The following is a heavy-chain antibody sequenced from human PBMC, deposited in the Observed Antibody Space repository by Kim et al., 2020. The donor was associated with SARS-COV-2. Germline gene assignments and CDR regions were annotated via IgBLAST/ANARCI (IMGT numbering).Heavy chain of an antibody. CDR1: GFTFSSYS. Sequence: GGSLRLSCAASGFTFSSYSMNWVRQAPGKGLEWVSSISSSSSYIYYADSVKGRFTISRDNAKNSLYLQMNSLRAEDTAVYYCARDSGTGQWLVIPPVYYGMDVWGQGTTVTVSS. CDR2: ISSSSSYI. CDR3: ARDSGTGQWLVIPPVYYGMDV. J-gene: IGHJ6*02. D-gene: IGHD6-19*01. V-gene: IGHV3-21*01.